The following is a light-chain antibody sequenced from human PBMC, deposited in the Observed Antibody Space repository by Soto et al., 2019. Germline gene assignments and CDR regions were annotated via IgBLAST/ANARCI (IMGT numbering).Light chain of an antibody. CDR3: QQRSNWPIT. V-gene: IGKV3-11*01. Sequence: EIVLTQSPGTLSLSPGERATLSCRASQSVPGSHLAWYQQKPGQAPRLLLYGASTRATGIPARFSGSGSGTDFALTISSLEPEDFAVYYCQQRSNWPITFGQGTRLEIK. CDR2: GAS. J-gene: IGKJ5*01. CDR1: QSVPGSH.